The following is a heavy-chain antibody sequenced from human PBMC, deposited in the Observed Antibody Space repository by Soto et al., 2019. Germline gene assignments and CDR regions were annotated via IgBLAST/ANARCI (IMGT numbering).Heavy chain of an antibody. Sequence: SETLSLTCTVSGISVSTSDYYWGWVRQPPGKGLDWIGNIYYSGSTFYNPSLRSRVTLSVDTSKNQFSLRLNSVTAADTAVYFCASFVVPASRNSDFDYWGQGTLVTVSS. D-gene: IGHD2-15*01. CDR1: GISVSTSDYY. J-gene: IGHJ4*02. V-gene: IGHV4-39*01. CDR2: IYYSGST. CDR3: ASFVVPASRNSDFDY.